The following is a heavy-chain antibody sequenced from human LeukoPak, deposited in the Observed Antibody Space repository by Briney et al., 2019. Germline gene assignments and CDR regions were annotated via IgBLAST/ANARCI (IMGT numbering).Heavy chain of an antibody. D-gene: IGHD4-17*01. CDR2: IYYSGST. CDR1: VGSISSYY. Sequence: SETLSLTCTVSVGSISSYYWSCIRQPPGKGLEWIGYIYYSGSTNYNPSLKSRVTISVDTSKNQFSLKLSSVTAADTAVYYCARDLNDYGDYYMDVWGKGTTVTVSS. CDR3: ARDLNDYGDYYMDV. V-gene: IGHV4-59*01. J-gene: IGHJ6*03.